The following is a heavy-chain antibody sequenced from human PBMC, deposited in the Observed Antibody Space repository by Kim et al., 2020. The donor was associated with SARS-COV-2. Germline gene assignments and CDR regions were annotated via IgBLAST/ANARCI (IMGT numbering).Heavy chain of an antibody. Sequence: GGSLRLSCSASGFTFSSYAMHWVRQAPGKGLEYVSAISSNGGSTYYAVSVKGRFTISRDNSKNTLYLQMSSLRAEDTAVYYCVNLARIVVPAAKWGQGTLVTVSS. CDR1: GFTFSSYA. V-gene: IGHV3-64D*06. CDR3: VNLARIVVPAAK. J-gene: IGHJ4*02. CDR2: ISSNGGST. D-gene: IGHD2-2*01.